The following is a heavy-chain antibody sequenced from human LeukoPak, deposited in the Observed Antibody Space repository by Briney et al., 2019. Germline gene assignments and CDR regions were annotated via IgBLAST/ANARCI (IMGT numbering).Heavy chain of an antibody. CDR3: ARGPTAMGLFDP. Sequence: GGSLRLSCVASGFTFSNYWMHWVRQAPGRGLVWVSRIKSDGRTTDYANSVKGRFTVSRDNAKNTLYLQMNSLGEEDTAVYYCARGPTAMGLFDPWGQGTLLTVSS. D-gene: IGHD2-2*01. CDR1: GFTFSNYW. V-gene: IGHV3-74*01. J-gene: IGHJ5*02. CDR2: IKSDGRTT.